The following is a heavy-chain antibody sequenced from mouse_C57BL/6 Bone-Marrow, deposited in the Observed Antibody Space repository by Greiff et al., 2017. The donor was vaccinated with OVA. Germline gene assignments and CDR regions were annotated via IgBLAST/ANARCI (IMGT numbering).Heavy chain of an antibody. D-gene: IGHD1-1*01. CDR1: GYTFTSYG. J-gene: IGHJ1*03. Sequence: QVQLQQSGAELARPGASVKLSCKASGYTFTSYGISWVKQRTGQGLEWIGEIYPRSGNTYYNEKFKGKATLTADKSSSTAYMELRSLTSEDSAVYFCLICHDYGSSYGYWYFDVWGTGTTVTVSS. V-gene: IGHV1-81*01. CDR2: IYPRSGNT. CDR3: LICHDYGSSYGYWYFDV.